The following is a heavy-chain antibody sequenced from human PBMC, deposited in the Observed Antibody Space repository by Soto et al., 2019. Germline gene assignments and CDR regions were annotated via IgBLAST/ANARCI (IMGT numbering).Heavy chain of an antibody. V-gene: IGHV3-33*01. D-gene: IGHD2-2*01. CDR1: GFTFSSYG. J-gene: IGHJ6*02. CDR2: IWYDGSNK. CDR3: ARLGYCSSTSCTRDYYYYGMDI. Sequence: VGSLSLSCAASGFTFSSYGMHCVRQAPGKGLEWVAVIWYDGSNKYYADSVKGRFTISRDNSKNTLYLQMNSLRAEDTAVYYCARLGYCSSTSCTRDYYYYGMDIWGQGTTVTV.